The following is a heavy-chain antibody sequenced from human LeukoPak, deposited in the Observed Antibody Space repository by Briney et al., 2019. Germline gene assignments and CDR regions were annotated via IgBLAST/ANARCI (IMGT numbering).Heavy chain of an antibody. Sequence: GASVKVSCKASGYTFTGYYMHWVRQAPGQGLEWMGWVNPNSGGTNYAQKFQGRVTMTRDTSISTAYMELSRLRSDDTAVYYCARLSSGWSEPQHWGQGTLVTVSS. CDR3: ARLSSGWSEPQH. D-gene: IGHD6-19*01. J-gene: IGHJ1*01. V-gene: IGHV1-2*02. CDR2: VNPNSGGT. CDR1: GYTFTGYY.